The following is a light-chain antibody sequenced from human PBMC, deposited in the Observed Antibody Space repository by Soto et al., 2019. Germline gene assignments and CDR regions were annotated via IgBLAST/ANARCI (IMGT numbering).Light chain of an antibody. J-gene: IGKJ1*01. CDR1: QSVSNY. CDR3: QQYGSSRT. Sequence: IVLTQSPATLSLSPGERATLSCRASQSVSNYLAWYQQKPGQAPRLLIYDASNRASGIPDRFSGSGSGTDFTLTISRLEPEDFAVYYCQQYGSSRTFGQGTKVDIK. CDR2: DAS. V-gene: IGKV3-20*01.